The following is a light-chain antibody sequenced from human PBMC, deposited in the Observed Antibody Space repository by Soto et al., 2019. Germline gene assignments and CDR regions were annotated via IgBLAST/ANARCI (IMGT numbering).Light chain of an antibody. CDR2: AAS. CDR3: QQGHSTPYT. CDR1: QNIRNY. V-gene: IGKV1-39*01. J-gene: IGKJ2*01. Sequence: DIQMTQSPSSLSASVGDRVTITCRASQNIRNYLNWYQQKPGDAPKLLIYAASTLQGAVPSRFRGSGSGTDFTLTISSLQPEDFATYHCQQGHSTPYTFGQGTRLEI.